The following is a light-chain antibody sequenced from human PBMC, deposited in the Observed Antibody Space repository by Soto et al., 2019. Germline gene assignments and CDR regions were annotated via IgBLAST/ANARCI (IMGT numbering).Light chain of an antibody. V-gene: IGKV3-20*01. CDR1: QSVSNNY. J-gene: IGKJ1*01. CDR3: LQHNTYPVT. Sequence: EIVLTQSPGTLSLSPGERATLSCRASQSVSNNYLAWYQQKPGQAPRLLIYGASSRATGIPDRFSGSGSGTEFTLTISSLQPEDFATYYCLQHNTYPVTFGQGTKVDIK. CDR2: GAS.